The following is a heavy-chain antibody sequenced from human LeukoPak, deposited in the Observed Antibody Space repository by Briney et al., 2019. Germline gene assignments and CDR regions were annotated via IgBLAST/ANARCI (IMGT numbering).Heavy chain of an antibody. J-gene: IGHJ4*02. D-gene: IGHD5-12*01. CDR2: IYHSGST. Sequence: PSGTLSLTCADSGGSISGSNWWSWVRQSPGKGLEWIGEIYHSGSTNYNPSLKSRITISVDKSKNLFSLKLSSVTAADAGVYHCARRHLEGYNAYGLFDYWGQGTLVTVSS. CDR3: ARRHLEGYNAYGLFDY. V-gene: IGHV4-4*02. CDR1: GGSISGSNW.